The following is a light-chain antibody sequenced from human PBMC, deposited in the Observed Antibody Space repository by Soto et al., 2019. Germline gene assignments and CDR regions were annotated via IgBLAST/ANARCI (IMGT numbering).Light chain of an antibody. V-gene: IGKV1-39*01. CDR1: QRISTY. J-gene: IGKJ1*01. Sequence: DIQMTQSPSSLSASVVDRVTITCRASQRISTYLNWYQQKPGKAPKFLIYDASNLQSGVPSRFSGGGSGTDFTLTISSLQPEDFATYYCQQSYSTPRTFGQGTKVDIK. CDR3: QQSYSTPRT. CDR2: DAS.